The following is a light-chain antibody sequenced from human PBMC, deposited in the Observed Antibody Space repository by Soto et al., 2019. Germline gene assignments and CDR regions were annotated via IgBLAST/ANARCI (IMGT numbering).Light chain of an antibody. Sequence: QSALTQPASVSGSPGQSITISCTGTSSDVGGYDYVSWYQQHPGKAPKLMIYDVSNRPSGVSNRFSGSKSGNTASLTISGLQAEDEPDYYCSSYTSSSSVVFGGGTK. V-gene: IGLV2-14*01. CDR3: SSYTSSSSVV. CDR1: SSDVGGYDY. CDR2: DVS. J-gene: IGLJ2*01.